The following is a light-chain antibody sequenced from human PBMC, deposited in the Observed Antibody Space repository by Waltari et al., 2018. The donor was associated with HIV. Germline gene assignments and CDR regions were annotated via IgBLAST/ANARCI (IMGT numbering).Light chain of an antibody. J-gene: IGKJ1*01. V-gene: IGKV4-1*01. CDR3: QHYYRKPPT. Sequence: DIVMTQSPDSLAVSLGERATINCKSSPSVLFPSNHTHYLAWYQQKPGQPPKLLIYWASTRESGVPDRFSGSGSGTDFTLTISSLQAEDVAVYYCQHYYRKPPTFGQGTKVEIK. CDR1: PSVLFPSNHTHY. CDR2: WAS.